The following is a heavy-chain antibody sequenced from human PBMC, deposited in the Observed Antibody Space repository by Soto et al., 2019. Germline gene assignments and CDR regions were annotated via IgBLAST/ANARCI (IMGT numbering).Heavy chain of an antibody. CDR1: GESFSGYY. CDR2: INHSGST. CDR3: ARGRKTHYYDSSDYWRYFDY. Sequence: SETLSLTCAVYGESFSGYYWSWIRQSPGKGLEWIGEINHSGSTNYNPSLKSRVTISVDTSKNQFSLKLNSVTAADTAVYYCARGRKTHYYDSSDYWRYFDYWGLGTLVTVSS. J-gene: IGHJ4*02. V-gene: IGHV4-34*01. D-gene: IGHD3-22*01.